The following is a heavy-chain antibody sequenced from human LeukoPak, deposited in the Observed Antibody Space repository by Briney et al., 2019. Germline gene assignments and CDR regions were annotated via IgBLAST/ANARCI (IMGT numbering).Heavy chain of an antibody. Sequence: ASVKVSCKGSGYTFSSYAIHWVRQAPGQRLEWMGWINAGNGDTKYSQKFQGRVTITRDTSATTAYMELSSLRSEDTAVYYCARHRTHDYSNYRSSVDAFDIWGQGTMVTVSS. J-gene: IGHJ3*02. CDR1: GYTFSSYA. CDR2: INAGNGDT. V-gene: IGHV1-3*01. D-gene: IGHD4-11*01. CDR3: ARHRTHDYSNYRSSVDAFDI.